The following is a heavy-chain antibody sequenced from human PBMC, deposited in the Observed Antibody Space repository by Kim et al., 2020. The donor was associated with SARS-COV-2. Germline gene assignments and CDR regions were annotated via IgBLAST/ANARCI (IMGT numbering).Heavy chain of an antibody. J-gene: IGHJ4*01. CDR2: IYSGGST. CDR3: ARGAWSLY. Sequence: GGSLRLSCAASGFTFSSYYMSWVRQAPGKGLEWVSVIYSGGSTYYSASVMGRFTISTDNSTNTLYLQKISLRTEDTAVYYCARGAWSLYWGHGTMVPVSS. V-gene: IGHV3-53*03. D-gene: IGHD3-16*01. CDR1: GFTFSSYY.